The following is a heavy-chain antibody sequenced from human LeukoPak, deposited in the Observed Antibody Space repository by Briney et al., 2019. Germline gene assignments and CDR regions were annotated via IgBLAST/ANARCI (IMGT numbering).Heavy chain of an antibody. D-gene: IGHD2/OR15-2a*01. V-gene: IGHV3-7*01. CDR1: GFTFSSYW. CDR3: EISNTEDLSY. J-gene: IGHJ4*02. Sequence: GGSLRLSCAAPGFTFSSYWMSWVRQAPGKGLEWVANIKQDGSEKYYVDSVKGRFTISRDNAKNSLYLQMNSLRAEDTAVYYCEISNTEDLSYWGQGTLVTVSS. CDR2: IKQDGSEK.